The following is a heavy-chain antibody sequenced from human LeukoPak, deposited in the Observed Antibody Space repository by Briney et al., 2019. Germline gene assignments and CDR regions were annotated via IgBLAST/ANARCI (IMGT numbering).Heavy chain of an antibody. J-gene: IGHJ4*02. V-gene: IGHV4-30-4*08. CDR1: GGSISSGDYY. D-gene: IGHD3-22*01. Sequence: PSETLPLTCTVSGGSISSGDYYWSWIRQPPGKGLEWIGYIYYSGSTYYNPSLKSRVTISVDTSKNQFSLKLSSVTAADTAVYYCARDRGYYDSSGYPDYWGQGTLVTVSS. CDR3: ARDRGYYDSSGYPDY. CDR2: IYYSGST.